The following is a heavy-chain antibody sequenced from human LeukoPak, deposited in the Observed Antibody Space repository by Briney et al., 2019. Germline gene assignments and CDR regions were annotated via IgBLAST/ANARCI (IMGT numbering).Heavy chain of an antibody. D-gene: IGHD3-9*01. CDR1: GGSISSSNW. CDR2: IYHSGST. V-gene: IGHV4-4*02. CDR3: AREPILGLLKFDP. J-gene: IGHJ5*02. Sequence: SETLSLTCAVSGGSISSSNWWSWVRQPPGKGLEWIGEIYHSGSTNYNPSLKSRVTISVDKSKNQFSLKLSSVTAADTAVYHCAREPILGLLKFDPWGQGTLVTVSS.